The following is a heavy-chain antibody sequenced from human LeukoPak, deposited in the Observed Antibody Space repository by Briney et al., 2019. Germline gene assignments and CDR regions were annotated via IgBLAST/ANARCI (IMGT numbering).Heavy chain of an antibody. CDR1: GYTFTGYY. V-gene: IGHV1-2*02. J-gene: IGHJ4*02. Sequence: ASVKVSCKASGYTFTGYYMHWVRQAPGQGLEWMGWINPNSGGTNYAQKFQGRVTMTRDTSISTAYMELSRLRSDDTAVYYCARAGGIGYCSSTGCYRGNDYWGQGTLVTVSS. CDR3: ARAGGIGYCSSTGCYRGNDY. CDR2: INPNSGGT. D-gene: IGHD2-2*02.